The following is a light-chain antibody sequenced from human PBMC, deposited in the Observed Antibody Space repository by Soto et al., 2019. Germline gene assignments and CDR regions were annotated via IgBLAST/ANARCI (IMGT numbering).Light chain of an antibody. CDR3: QQYNNWFLIS. Sequence: DIQMTQSPSSVSASVGDRVTITCRASQGISSWLAWYQQKPGKAPKFLIYDASTRATGIPARFSGSGSGTEFTLTINSLQSEDLAVYYCQQYNNWFLISFGQGTRLEIK. J-gene: IGKJ5*01. V-gene: IGKV1-12*01. CDR1: QGISSW. CDR2: DAS.